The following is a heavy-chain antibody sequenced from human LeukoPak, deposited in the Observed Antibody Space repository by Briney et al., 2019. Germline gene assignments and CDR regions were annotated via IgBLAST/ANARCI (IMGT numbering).Heavy chain of an antibody. CDR3: AKDTKWQLNAYYIDY. CDR2: ISGSGGST. V-gene: IGHV3-23*01. J-gene: IGHJ4*02. CDR1: GVTFN. D-gene: IGHD5-12*01. Sequence: GGSLRLSCAASGVTFNWVRQAPGKGLKWVSAISGSGGSTYYADSVKGRFTISRDNSKNTLSLQMNNLRVDDTAVYYCAKDTKWQLNAYYIDYWGQGTLVTVSS.